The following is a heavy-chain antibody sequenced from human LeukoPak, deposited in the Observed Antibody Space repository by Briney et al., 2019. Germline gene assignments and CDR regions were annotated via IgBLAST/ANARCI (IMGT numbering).Heavy chain of an antibody. Sequence: PSETLSLTCTVSGGSISSYYWSWIRQPAGKGLEWIGRIYTSGSTNYNPSLKSRVTMSVDTSKNQFSLKLSPVTAADTAVYYCARERDDYGDYIPFDYWGQGTLVTVSS. CDR2: IYTSGST. CDR1: GGSISSYY. V-gene: IGHV4-4*07. J-gene: IGHJ4*02. CDR3: ARERDDYGDYIPFDY. D-gene: IGHD4-17*01.